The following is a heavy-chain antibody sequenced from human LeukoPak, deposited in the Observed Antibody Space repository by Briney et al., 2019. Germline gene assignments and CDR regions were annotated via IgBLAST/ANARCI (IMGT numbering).Heavy chain of an antibody. D-gene: IGHD1-26*01. CDR1: GFTFSRYS. J-gene: IGHJ4*02. CDR3: AKDRVGAMLYFDY. CDR2: ISTSSSYI. V-gene: IGHV3-21*04. Sequence: GGSLRLSCAASGFTFSRYSMNWVRQAPGKGLEWVSSISTSSSYIYYADSVKGRFTISRDNAKNSLYLQMNSLRAEDTAVYYCAKDRVGAMLYFDYWGQGTLVTVSS.